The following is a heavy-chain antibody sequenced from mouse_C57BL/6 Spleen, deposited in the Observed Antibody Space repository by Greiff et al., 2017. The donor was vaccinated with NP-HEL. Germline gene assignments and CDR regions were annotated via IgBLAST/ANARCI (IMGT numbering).Heavy chain of an antibody. CDR3: ARLGATIVG. Sequence: QVQLQQPGPELVKPGASVKLSCKASGYTFTGYWIHWVKQRPGQGLEWIGNINPSNGGTNYNEKFKSKATLTIDTSSSTAYMPLGSLTSEDSAVCYCARLGATIVGWGQGTLGTVSA. V-gene: IGHV1-53*01. CDR2: INPSNGGT. CDR1: GYTFTGYW. J-gene: IGHJ3*01. D-gene: IGHD1-1*01.